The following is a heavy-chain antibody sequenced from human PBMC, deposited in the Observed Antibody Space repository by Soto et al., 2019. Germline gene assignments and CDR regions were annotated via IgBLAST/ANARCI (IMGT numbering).Heavy chain of an antibody. CDR2: IYYNGTT. Sequence: QVQLQESGPGLVKTADTLSLTCAVSAYSISSGIWWGWIRQHPGKGLEWIGYIYYNGTTYYNPSLKSRVTLSVHTSKSQFYLEVRSLTAVDTAVYYCASTFRYDFWSGSPFYDMNVWGQGTKVIVSS. J-gene: IGHJ6*02. D-gene: IGHD3-3*01. CDR1: AYSISSGIW. CDR3: ASTFRYDFWSGSPFYDMNV. V-gene: IGHV4-28*01.